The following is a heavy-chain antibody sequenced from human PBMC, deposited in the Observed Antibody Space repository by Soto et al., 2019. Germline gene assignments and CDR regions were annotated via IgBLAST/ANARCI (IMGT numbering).Heavy chain of an antibody. CDR3: ARDSFGGTNGYDSTFDY. CDR1: GGSISSGGYY. CDR2: IYYSGCT. Sequence: QVQLQESGPGLVKPSQTLSLTCTVSGGSISSGGYYWSWIRQHPGKGLEWIGYIYYSGCTYYNPSLKTRVTISVDTSKNQFSLKLSSVTAADTAVYYCARDSFGGTNGYDSTFDYWGQGTLVTVSS. J-gene: IGHJ4*02. V-gene: IGHV4-31*03. D-gene: IGHD5-12*01.